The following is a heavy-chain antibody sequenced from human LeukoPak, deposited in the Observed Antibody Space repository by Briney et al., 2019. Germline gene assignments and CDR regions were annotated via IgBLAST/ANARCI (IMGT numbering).Heavy chain of an antibody. V-gene: IGHV1-46*01. CDR1: GYTFTNYY. D-gene: IGHD3-10*01. CDR3: ARLKHLSGSYDY. CDR2: INPSGGST. J-gene: IGHJ4*02. Sequence: ASVKVSCKASGYTFTNYYIHWVRQAPGQGLEWMGIINPSGGSTSYAQKFQGRVTMTRDTSTSTVYMELSSLRSEDTAVYHCARLKHLSGSYDYWGQGTLVTVSS.